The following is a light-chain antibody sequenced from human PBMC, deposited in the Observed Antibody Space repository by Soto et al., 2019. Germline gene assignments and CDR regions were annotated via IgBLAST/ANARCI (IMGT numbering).Light chain of an antibody. J-gene: IGLJ1*01. Sequence: SALAQPASVSGSPGQSIAMSCTGTSSDVGTHNFVSWYQQHPGKAPKLIIYDVSNRPSGVSDRFFGSKSGNTASLTISGLQAEDEADYYCSSFTTTNTYVFGTGTKVTVL. CDR2: DVS. V-gene: IGLV2-14*03. CDR1: SSDVGTHNF. CDR3: SSFTTTNTYV.